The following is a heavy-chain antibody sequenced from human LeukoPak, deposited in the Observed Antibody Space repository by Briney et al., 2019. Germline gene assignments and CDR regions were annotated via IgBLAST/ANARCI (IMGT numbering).Heavy chain of an antibody. D-gene: IGHD3-10*01. V-gene: IGHV1-18*01. CDR2: INADNGNT. CDR3: ARDVDGSGTLLDY. Sequence: GASVKVSRKASGYTFTSYGISWVRQAPGQGLEWMGWINADNGNTRYAQKLQGRVTMTTDTSTTTAYMDLRSLRSDDTAVYYCARDVDGSGTLLDYWGQGTLVTVSS. J-gene: IGHJ4*02. CDR1: GYTFTSYG.